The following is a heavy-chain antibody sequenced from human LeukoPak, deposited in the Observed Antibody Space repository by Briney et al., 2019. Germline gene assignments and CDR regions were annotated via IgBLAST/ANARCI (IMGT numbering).Heavy chain of an antibody. V-gene: IGHV3-23*01. CDR1: GLTFSSYA. D-gene: IGHD3-22*01. CDR2: ISASGGTT. J-gene: IGHJ4*02. Sequence: TGGSLRLSCAASGLTFSSYAMSWVRQAPGKGLEWVSGISASGGTTYYADSVKGRFTISRDNSKNTLYLQMNRLRAEDTAVYYCAKGQSSSGLRNYFDYWGQGTLVTVSS. CDR3: AKGQSSSGLRNYFDY.